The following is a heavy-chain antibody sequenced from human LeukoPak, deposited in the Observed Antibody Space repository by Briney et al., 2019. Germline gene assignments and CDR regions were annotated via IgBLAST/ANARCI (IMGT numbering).Heavy chain of an antibody. D-gene: IGHD3-22*01. V-gene: IGHV4-39*07. CDR1: GGSISSSSYY. Sequence: PSETLSLTCTVSGGSISSSSYYWGWIRQPPGKGLEWIGSIYYSGSTYYNPSLKSRVTISVDTSKNQFSLKLSSVAAADTAVYYCARSDSGYYPQIDYWGQGTLVTVSS. J-gene: IGHJ4*02. CDR2: IYYSGST. CDR3: ARSDSGYYPQIDY.